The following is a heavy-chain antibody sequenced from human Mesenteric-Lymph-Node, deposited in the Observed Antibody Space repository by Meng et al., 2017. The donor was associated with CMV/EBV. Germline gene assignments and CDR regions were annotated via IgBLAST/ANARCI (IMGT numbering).Heavy chain of an antibody. J-gene: IGHJ3*02. D-gene: IGHD6-25*01. Sequence: GESLKISCAASGFTFSSYNMNWVRQAPGKGLEWVSSISSSSNYIYYADSVKGRFTISRDNAKNSLYLQMNSLRAEDTAVYYCARSSGAFDIWGQGTMVTVSS. V-gene: IGHV3-21*01. CDR2: ISSSSNYI. CDR1: GFTFSSYN. CDR3: ARSSGAFDI.